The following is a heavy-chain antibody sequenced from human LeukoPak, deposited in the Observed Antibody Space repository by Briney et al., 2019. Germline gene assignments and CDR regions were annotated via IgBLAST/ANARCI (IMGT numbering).Heavy chain of an antibody. V-gene: IGHV4-59*08. Sequence: SETLSLTCTVSGGSISSYYWSWIRQPPGKGLEWIGYIYYSGSTNYNPSLKSRVTISVDTSKNQFSLKLSSVTAADTAVYYCARSAGYSYVYYWFDPWGQGTLVTVSS. D-gene: IGHD5-18*01. CDR2: IYYSGST. J-gene: IGHJ5*02. CDR3: ARSAGYSYVYYWFDP. CDR1: GGSISSYY.